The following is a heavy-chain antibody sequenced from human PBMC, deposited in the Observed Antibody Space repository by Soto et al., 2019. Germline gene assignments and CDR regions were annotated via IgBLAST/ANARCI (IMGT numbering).Heavy chain of an antibody. J-gene: IGHJ4*02. D-gene: IGHD5-12*01. CDR1: GGTFSSYT. CDR2: IIPILGIA. CDR3: ARDLRSGHDLEEVGY. V-gene: IGHV1-69*04. Sequence: SVKVSCKASGGTFSSYTISWVRQAPGQGLEWMGRIIPILGIANYAQKFQGRVTITADKSTSTAYMELSSLRSEDTAVYYCARDLRSGHDLEEVGYWGQGTLVTVSS.